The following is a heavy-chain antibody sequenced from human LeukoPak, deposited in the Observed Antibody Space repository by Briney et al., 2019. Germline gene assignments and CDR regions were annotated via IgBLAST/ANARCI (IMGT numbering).Heavy chain of an antibody. CDR2: ISYEGSSK. J-gene: IGHJ3*02. V-gene: IGHV3-30*04. D-gene: IGHD4-11*01. Sequence: PGRSLRLSCAASGFTCRIYAMYWVRQAPGRGLEWVAVISYEGSSKYSADSVKGRFTISRDNSKNTLYLQMNSLRADDTAVYYCARDREAYSNPMKDGAFDIWGQGTMVTVSS. CDR3: ARDREAYSNPMKDGAFDI. CDR1: GFTCRIYA.